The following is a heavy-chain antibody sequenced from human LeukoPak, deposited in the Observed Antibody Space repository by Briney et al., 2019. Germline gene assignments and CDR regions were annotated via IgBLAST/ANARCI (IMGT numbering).Heavy chain of an antibody. CDR3: ARIERGYYYYGMDV. V-gene: IGHV4-59*08. CDR1: GGSISSYF. Sequence: SETLSLTCTVSGGSISSYFWSWIRQPPGKGLEWIGYVYYSGNTNSNPSLKSRVTISIDTSKNQFSLKLSSVTAADTAVYYCARIERGYYYYGMDVWGQGTTVTVSS. J-gene: IGHJ6*02. D-gene: IGHD3-16*01. CDR2: VYYSGNT.